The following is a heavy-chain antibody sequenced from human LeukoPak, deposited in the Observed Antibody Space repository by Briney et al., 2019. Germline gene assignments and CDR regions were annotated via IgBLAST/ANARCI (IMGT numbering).Heavy chain of an antibody. V-gene: IGHV3-30*01. CDR3: AREMRGYSYGSNDY. Sequence: GGSLRLSCAAFGFTFSSYAMHWVRQAPGKGLEWVAVISYDGSNKYYADSVKGRFTISRDNSKNTLYLQMNSLRAEDTAVYYCAREMRGYSYGSNDYWGQGTLVTVSS. J-gene: IGHJ4*02. D-gene: IGHD5-18*01. CDR1: GFTFSSYA. CDR2: ISYDGSNK.